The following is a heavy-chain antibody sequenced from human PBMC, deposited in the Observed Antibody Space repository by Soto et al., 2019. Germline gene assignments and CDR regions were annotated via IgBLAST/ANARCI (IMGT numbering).Heavy chain of an antibody. CDR1: GFTFSSYA. CDR2: ISGSGGST. J-gene: IGHJ4*02. Sequence: GGSLRLSCAASGFTFSSYAMSWVRQAPGKGLEWVSAISGSGGSTYYADSVKGRFTISRDNSKNTLYLQMNSLRAEDTAVYYCAKGYYDILTGYYRIYYFDYWGQGTLVTVSS. CDR3: AKGYYDILTGYYRIYYFDY. D-gene: IGHD3-9*01. V-gene: IGHV3-23*01.